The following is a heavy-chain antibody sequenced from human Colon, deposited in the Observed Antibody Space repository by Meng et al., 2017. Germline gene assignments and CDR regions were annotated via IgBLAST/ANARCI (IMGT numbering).Heavy chain of an antibody. Sequence: QVQPLQSGSELRTPGASVTVSCKASGYSFRTYAINWVRQAPGQGLQWMGWINMYTGGPSYVEGFAGRFVFSLDISVSTAYLQISSLKAEDTAVYFCVRHNGDSDFDYWGQGTLVTVSS. CDR1: GYSFRTYA. CDR2: INMYTGGP. D-gene: IGHD2-21*02. CDR3: VRHNGDSDFDY. J-gene: IGHJ4*02. V-gene: IGHV7-4-1*02.